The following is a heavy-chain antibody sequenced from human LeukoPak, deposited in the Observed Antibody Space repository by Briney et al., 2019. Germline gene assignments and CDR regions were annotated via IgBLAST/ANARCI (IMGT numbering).Heavy chain of an antibody. Sequence: GGSLRLSCAASGFTFSSYAMSWVRQAPGKGLEWVANIKQDGSEKYYVDSVRGRFTIPRDNAKNSLYLQMNSLRAEDTAVYYXXXXQGWFGEFEDYWGQGTLVTVSS. CDR1: GFTFSSYA. D-gene: IGHD3-10*01. CDR2: IKQDGSEK. CDR3: XXXQGWFGEFEDY. V-gene: IGHV3-7*01. J-gene: IGHJ4*02.